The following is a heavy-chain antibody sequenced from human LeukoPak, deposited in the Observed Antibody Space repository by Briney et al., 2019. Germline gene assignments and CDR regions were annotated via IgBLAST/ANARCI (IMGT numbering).Heavy chain of an antibody. V-gene: IGHV4-39*07. CDR1: GGSISSSIYY. J-gene: IGHJ4*02. CDR3: AREAHYYDSSGYGYYFDY. D-gene: IGHD3-22*01. CDR2: VFYNGAT. Sequence: SETLSLTCIVSGGSISSSIYYWAWVRQPPGKGLEWIGTVFYNGATQYSPSLRSRVTISIDTSTNQFSLKLSSVTAADTAVYYCAREAHYYDSSGYGYYFDYWGQGTLVTVSS.